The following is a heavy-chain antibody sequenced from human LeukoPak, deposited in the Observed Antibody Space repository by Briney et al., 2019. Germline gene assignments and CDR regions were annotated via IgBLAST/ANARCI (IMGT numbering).Heavy chain of an antibody. D-gene: IGHD5/OR15-5a*01. CDR3: TRDRRSPHSVYDWGHLDI. Sequence: GGSLRLSCAASGFSFGDYYMAWIRQAPGKGLEWISNINSNSYTIYYADSVKGRFTISRDNAKRSLYLQMDRLSAEDTAVYYCTRDRRSPHSVYDWGHLDICGEGALVAVSS. J-gene: IGHJ4*02. CDR2: INSNSYTI. V-gene: IGHV3-11*01. CDR1: GFSFGDYY.